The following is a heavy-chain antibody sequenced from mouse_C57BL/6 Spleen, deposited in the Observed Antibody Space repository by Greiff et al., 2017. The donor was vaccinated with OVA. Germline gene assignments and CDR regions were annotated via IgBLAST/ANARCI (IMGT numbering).Heavy chain of an antibody. D-gene: IGHD2-3*01. V-gene: IGHV1-15*01. CDR3: TRYPYDCSFSWFAY. CDR2: IDPDTGGT. CDR1: GYTFTDYE. J-gene: IGHJ3*01. Sequence: VQLQQSGAELVRPGASVTLSCKASGYTFTDYEMHWVKQTPVHGLEWIGAIDPDTGGTAYNQKFKGKAILTADKSSSTAYMELRSLTSEDSTVYYCTRYPYDCSFSWFAYWGQGTLVTVSA.